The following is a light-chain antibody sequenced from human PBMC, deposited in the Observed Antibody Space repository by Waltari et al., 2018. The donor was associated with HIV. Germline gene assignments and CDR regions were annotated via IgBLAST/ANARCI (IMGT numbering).Light chain of an antibody. CDR2: AAS. V-gene: IGKV1-8*01. CDR3: QQYYSYPRT. Sequence: AIRMTQSPSSFSASTGDRVTITCRASQDINSYLAWYQQKPGEAPKLLLYAASTLQSGVPSRFSGSGAGTDFTLTISCLQSEDFATYYCQQYYSYPRTFGGGTRVEIK. J-gene: IGKJ4*01. CDR1: QDINSY.